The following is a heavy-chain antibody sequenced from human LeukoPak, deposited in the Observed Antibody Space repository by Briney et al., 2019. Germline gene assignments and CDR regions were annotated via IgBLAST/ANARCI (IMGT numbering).Heavy chain of an antibody. CDR1: GFTVSSNY. J-gene: IGHJ3*02. CDR3: ARSGSYWSAFDI. V-gene: IGHV3-66*01. Sequence: GGSLRLSCAASGFTVSSNYMSWVHQAPGKGLEGVSVIYSGGSTYYADSVKGRFTISRDNSKNTLYLQMNSLRAEDTAVYYCARSGSYWSAFDIWGQGTMVTVSS. CDR2: IYSGGST. D-gene: IGHD1-26*01.